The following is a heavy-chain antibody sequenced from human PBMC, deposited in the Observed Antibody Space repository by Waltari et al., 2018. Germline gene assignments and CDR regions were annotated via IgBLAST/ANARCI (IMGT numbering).Heavy chain of an antibody. V-gene: IGHV4-4*02. CDR2: SYHSGST. Sequence: QVQLQESGPGLVKPSETLSLTCTVSGGSISSSNWWSWVRQPPGKGLEWIGESYHSGSTNSHPSLKSRVTISVDRSKNQFSLKLSSGTAADTAVYYCASHGDSSSWDASATDYWGQGTLVTVSS. D-gene: IGHD6-13*01. CDR1: GGSISSSNW. CDR3: ASHGDSSSWDASATDY. J-gene: IGHJ4*02.